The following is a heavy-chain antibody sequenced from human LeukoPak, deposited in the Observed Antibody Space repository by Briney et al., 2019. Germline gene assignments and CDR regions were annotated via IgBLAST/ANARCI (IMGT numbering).Heavy chain of an antibody. J-gene: IGHJ3*02. Sequence: GASVKVSCKASGYTFTSYGISWVRQAPGQGLEWMGWISAYNGNTNYAQKLQGRVTMTTDTSTSTAYMELRSLRSDDTAVYYCASRAYCGGDCYSPLSRLAFEIWGQGTMVTVSS. D-gene: IGHD2-21*01. CDR3: ASRAYCGGDCYSPLSRLAFEI. CDR1: GYTFTSYG. CDR2: ISAYNGNT. V-gene: IGHV1-18*01.